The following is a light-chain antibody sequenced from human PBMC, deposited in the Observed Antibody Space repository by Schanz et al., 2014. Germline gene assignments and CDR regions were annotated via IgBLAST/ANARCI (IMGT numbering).Light chain of an antibody. Sequence: DIVLTQSPDTLSSSPGERATLSCRTSRSISSSYLAWYQQKPGQAPRLLIYGASRRATGIPDRFSGSGSGTDFTLTISSLQSEDFAVYYCQQYNDWPYTFGQGTKLEI. CDR3: QQYNDWPYT. J-gene: IGKJ2*01. CDR1: RSISSSY. V-gene: IGKV3-20*01. CDR2: GAS.